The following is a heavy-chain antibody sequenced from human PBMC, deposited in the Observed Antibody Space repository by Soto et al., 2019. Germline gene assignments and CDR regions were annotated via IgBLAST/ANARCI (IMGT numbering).Heavy chain of an antibody. CDR2: ISYDGRNT. D-gene: IGHD1-1*01. CDR3: AREIEQLLDY. Sequence: QVQLKDSGGGVVQPGRSLRLSCAASGFTFSSYAMHWVRQAPGKGLEWVAVISYDGRNTYYADSVEGRFTISRDKSKNTLYLQMNSRRAEDTDVYDCAREIEQLLDYWGQGTLVTVSS. J-gene: IGHJ4*02. V-gene: IGHV3-30*04. CDR1: GFTFSSYA.